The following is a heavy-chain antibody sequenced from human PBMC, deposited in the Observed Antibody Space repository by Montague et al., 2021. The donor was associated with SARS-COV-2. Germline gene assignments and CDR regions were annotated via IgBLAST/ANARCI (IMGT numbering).Heavy chain of an antibody. CDR1: DGSFSDYS. D-gene: IGHD3-22*01. J-gene: IGHJ4*02. Sequence: SETLSLTCTVYDGSFSDYSWTWIRQPPGKGLEWIGEINHRGSTNXNPSLRSRVTISVDTSKNQFSLKMTSVTAADTAVYYWARGRQHINMVVVVVTGGEYYFDFWGQGTLVAVSS. V-gene: IGHV4-34*01. CDR3: ARGRQHINMVVVVVTGGEYYFDF. CDR2: INHRGST.